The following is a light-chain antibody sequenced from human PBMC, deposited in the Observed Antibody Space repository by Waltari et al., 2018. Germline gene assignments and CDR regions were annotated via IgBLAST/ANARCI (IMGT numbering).Light chain of an antibody. J-gene: IGKJ1*01. CDR1: QSALYSTNNKNY. Sequence: DIVMTQSPDSLAVSLGERATINCKSSQSALYSTNNKNYLAWYQQKPGKPPKLLIYWASTRESGVPDRFSGSGSGTDFTLTISSLQAEDVAVYYCQQYYSTPRTFGQGTKVEIK. CDR2: WAS. V-gene: IGKV4-1*01. CDR3: QQYYSTPRT.